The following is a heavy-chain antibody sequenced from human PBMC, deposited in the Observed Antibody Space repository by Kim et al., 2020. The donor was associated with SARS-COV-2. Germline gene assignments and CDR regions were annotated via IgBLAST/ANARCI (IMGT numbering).Heavy chain of an antibody. CDR1: GGTFSSYA. J-gene: IGHJ6*02. CDR3: ARVKTDGWGPRWGPTQNYYYYGMDV. CDR2: IIPIFGTA. D-gene: IGHD3-16*01. V-gene: IGHV1-69*13. Sequence: SVKVSCKASGGTFSSYAISWVRQAPGQGLEWMGGIIPIFGTANYAQKFQGRVTITADESTSTAYMELSSLRSEDTAVYYCARVKTDGWGPRWGPTQNYYYYGMDVWGQGTTVTVSS.